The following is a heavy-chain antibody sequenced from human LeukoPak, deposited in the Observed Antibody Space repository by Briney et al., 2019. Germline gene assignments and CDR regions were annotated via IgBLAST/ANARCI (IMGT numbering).Heavy chain of an antibody. V-gene: IGHV3-23*01. D-gene: IGHD3-10*01. CDR3: AKDKFEQPEYFQH. J-gene: IGHJ1*01. Sequence: VGFLRLSCAASGFTFSTYAMSWVRRAPGKGLEWVSSIRGSGGDTYYADSVKGRFTISRDNSKNTLVLQMNSLRAEDTAVYYCAKDKFEQPEYFQHWGQGTLVTVSS. CDR1: GFTFSTYA. CDR2: IRGSGGDT.